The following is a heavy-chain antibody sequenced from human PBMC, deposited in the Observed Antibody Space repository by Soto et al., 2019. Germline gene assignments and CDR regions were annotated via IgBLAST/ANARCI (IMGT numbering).Heavy chain of an antibody. D-gene: IGHD5-12*01. CDR2: IYYSGST. Sequence: SETLSLTCTVSGGSISSYYWSWIRQPPGKGLEWIGNIYYSGSTNYNPSLKSRVTISVDTSKNQFSLKLSSVTAADTAVYYCARGMKVATITSYYYGMDVWGQGTTVTVSS. CDR3: ARGMKVATITSYYYGMDV. J-gene: IGHJ6*02. CDR1: GGSISSYY. V-gene: IGHV4-59*01.